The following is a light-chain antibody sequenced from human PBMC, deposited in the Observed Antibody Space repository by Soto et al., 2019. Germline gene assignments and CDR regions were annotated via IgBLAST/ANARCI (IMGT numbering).Light chain of an antibody. V-gene: IGLV2-23*01. J-gene: IGLJ1*01. CDR3: GSSAPSRTFV. Sequence: QSALTQPASVSGSPGQSITISCTGSSSAVGSYRFVSWYQHHPGKVPKLIIYEGGKRPSGVSNRFSGSEPGNTASLTISGPQAEDEADYYCGSSAPSRTFVFGTGTKVTVL. CDR1: SSAVGSYRF. CDR2: EGG.